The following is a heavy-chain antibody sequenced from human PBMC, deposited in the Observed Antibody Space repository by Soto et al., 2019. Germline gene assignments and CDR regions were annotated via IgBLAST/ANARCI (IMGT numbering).Heavy chain of an antibody. CDR1: GFTFSSYG. D-gene: IGHD3-10*01. J-gene: IGHJ5*02. Sequence: QVQLVESGGGVVQPGRSLRLSCAASGFTFSSYGMHWVRQAPGKGLEWVAVIWYDGSNKYYADSVKGGFTISRDNSXDXLXXHMNSLRAEDTAVYYCARDLTRVRGASRGLPWFDTWGQGTLVTVSS. V-gene: IGHV3-33*01. CDR2: IWYDGSNK. CDR3: ARDLTRVRGASRGLPWFDT.